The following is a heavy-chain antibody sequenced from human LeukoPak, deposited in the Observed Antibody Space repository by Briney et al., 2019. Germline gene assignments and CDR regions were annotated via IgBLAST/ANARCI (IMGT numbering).Heavy chain of an antibody. CDR2: IYNTGST. CDR1: GGSISSGTYY. Sequence: SETLSLTCTVSGGSISSGTYYWNWIRQPAGKGLEWVGRIYNTGSTWYNPSLKSRVSMSIDTSKNQFSLKLHSVTAADAAVYYCARDIGNYYDYIYHYYYDYWGQGSLVTVSS. CDR3: ARDIGNYYDYIYHYYYDY. V-gene: IGHV4-61*02. J-gene: IGHJ4*02. D-gene: IGHD3-22*01.